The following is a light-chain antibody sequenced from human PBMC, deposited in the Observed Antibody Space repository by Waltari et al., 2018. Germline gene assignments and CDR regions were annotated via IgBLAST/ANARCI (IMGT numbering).Light chain of an antibody. CDR1: QDISTY. Sequence: DIQMTQSPSSLSASVGDRVTITCQASQDISTYLNWYQQKPGKAPKVLIYDASSLETGVPSRFSGGGSGTHFTLTSSSLQPEDIATYYCQQYDDPAYTFGQGTKLEIK. CDR3: QQYDDPAYT. CDR2: DAS. V-gene: IGKV1-33*01. J-gene: IGKJ2*01.